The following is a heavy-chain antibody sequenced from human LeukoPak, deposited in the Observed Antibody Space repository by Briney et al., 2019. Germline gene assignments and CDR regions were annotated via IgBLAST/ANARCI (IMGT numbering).Heavy chain of an antibody. D-gene: IGHD4-17*01. CDR1: GFPFSSYA. CDR2: ISGSGGSR. V-gene: IGHV3-23*01. Sequence: GSLRLSCAASGFPFSSYAMSWVRQAPGKGLEWVPAISGSGGSRYYAGSVKGRFTISRDNSKNTLYLQITSLRAEDTAVYYCAKVHESEPDDYGDYFDYWGQGTLVTVSS. CDR3: AKVHESEPDDYGDYFDY. J-gene: IGHJ4*02.